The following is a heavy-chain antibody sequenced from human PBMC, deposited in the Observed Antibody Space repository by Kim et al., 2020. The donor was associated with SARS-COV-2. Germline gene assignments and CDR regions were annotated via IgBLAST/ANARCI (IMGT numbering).Heavy chain of an antibody. J-gene: IGHJ4*02. CDR2: VYSGGRT. CDR3: ARAEDSRTFDY. CDR1: GGSISNYY. V-gene: IGHV4-59*13. Sequence: SETLSLTCTVSGGSISNYYWAWIRQPPGKGLEFIGYVYSGGRTSYCPSLESRVIISADTSNNQFSLKLSSVTAADTAVYYCARAEDSRTFDYWGQGALVTVSS.